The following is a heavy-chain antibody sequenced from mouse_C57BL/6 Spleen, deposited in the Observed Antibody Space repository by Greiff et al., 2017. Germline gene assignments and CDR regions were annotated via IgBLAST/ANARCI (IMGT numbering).Heavy chain of an antibody. CDR3: ARGLGTEGFAY. D-gene: IGHD2-14*01. J-gene: IGHJ3*01. CDR2: IDPSDSYT. V-gene: IGHV1-69*01. CDR1: GYTFTSYW. Sequence: QVQLQQPGAELVMPGASVKLSCKASGYTFTSYWMHWVKQRPGQGLEWIGEIDPSDSYTNYNQKFKGKSKLTVDKSSSTAYMQLSSLTSEDSAVYYCARGLGTEGFAYWGQGTLVTVSA.